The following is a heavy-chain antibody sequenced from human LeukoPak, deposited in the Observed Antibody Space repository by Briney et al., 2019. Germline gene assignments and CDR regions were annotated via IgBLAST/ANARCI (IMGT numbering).Heavy chain of an antibody. D-gene: IGHD3-10*01. J-gene: IGHJ6*03. V-gene: IGHV1-2*02. Sequence: ASVTVSCKASGYTFTDYYMHWVRQAPGQGLEWMGWTNPNSGGTNYAQKFQGRVTITRDTAISTAYMELSRLRSDDTAVYYCARSYGSGSYYGHYYYMDVWGKGTTVTISS. CDR3: ARSYGSGSYYGHYYYMDV. CDR2: TNPNSGGT. CDR1: GYTFTDYY.